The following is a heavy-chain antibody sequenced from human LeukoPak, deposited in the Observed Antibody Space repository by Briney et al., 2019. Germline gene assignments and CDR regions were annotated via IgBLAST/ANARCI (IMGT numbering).Heavy chain of an antibody. Sequence: SVKVSCNASGGAVSSYAISWLRRAPGHRPEGMGGIIPIFGTANYAQKFQGRVTITADESTSTAYMELSSLRSEDTAVYYCARDGSGYDYGAYFEYWGQGTLVTVAS. CDR1: GGAVSSYA. V-gene: IGHV1-69*01. CDR2: IIPIFGTA. D-gene: IGHD5-12*01. J-gene: IGHJ4*02. CDR3: ARDGSGYDYGAYFEY.